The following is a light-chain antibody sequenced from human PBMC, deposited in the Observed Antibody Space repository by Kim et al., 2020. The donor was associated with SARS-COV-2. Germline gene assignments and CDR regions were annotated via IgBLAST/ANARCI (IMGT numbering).Light chain of an antibody. CDR1: SSDVGSYNY. Sequence: GQSITISCTGTSSDVGSYNYVSWYQRHPDKAPKLMIYDVSNRPSGVSNRFSGSKSGNTASLTISGLQAEDEADYYCSSYTSSSTLVFGGGTQLTVL. V-gene: IGLV2-14*03. J-gene: IGLJ3*02. CDR3: SSYTSSSTLV. CDR2: DVS.